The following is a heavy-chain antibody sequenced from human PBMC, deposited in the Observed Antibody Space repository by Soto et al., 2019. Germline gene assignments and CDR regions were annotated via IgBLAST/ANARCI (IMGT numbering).Heavy chain of an antibody. J-gene: IGHJ4*02. V-gene: IGHV4-39*01. D-gene: IGHD4-4*01. Sequence: SETLSLTCSVSGGSISSRTFWWAWIRQPPGKGLEWVGDMYYSGSSYSSPSLKSRVTLSVDTSKNQLSLKLNSVTAADTAVYYCARHPRDDYNYGGSGIFDYWGQGTLVTVSS. CDR2: MYYSGSS. CDR1: GGSISSRTFW. CDR3: ARHPRDDYNYGGSGIFDY.